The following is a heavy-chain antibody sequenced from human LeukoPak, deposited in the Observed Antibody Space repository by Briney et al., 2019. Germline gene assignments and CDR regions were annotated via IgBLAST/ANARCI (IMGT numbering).Heavy chain of an antibody. Sequence: ASVKVSCKASGYTFTSYDINWVRQATGQGLEWMGWMNPNSGNTGYAQKFQGRVTMTRNTSISTAYMELSSVTAADTAVYYCARVGSSSGVYFDYWGQGTLVTVSS. CDR3: ARVGSSSGVYFDY. CDR1: GYTFTSYD. D-gene: IGHD6-6*01. V-gene: IGHV1-8*01. J-gene: IGHJ4*02. CDR2: MNPNSGNT.